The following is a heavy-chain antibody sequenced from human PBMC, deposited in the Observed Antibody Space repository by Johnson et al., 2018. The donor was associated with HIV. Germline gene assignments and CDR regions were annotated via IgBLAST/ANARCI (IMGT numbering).Heavy chain of an antibody. D-gene: IGHD6-19*01. Sequence: QVQLVESGGGVVQPGRSLRLSCAASGFTFSSYGMHWVRQAPGKGLEWVAVIRYDGSNTNYADSVKGRFTMSRDNSKNALFLQINSLRADDTAMYYCAKSQVIAVAGTDDAFDMWGRGTMVTVSS. J-gene: IGHJ3*02. CDR1: GFTFSSYG. CDR3: AKSQVIAVAGTDDAFDM. V-gene: IGHV3-33*06. CDR2: IRYDGSNT.